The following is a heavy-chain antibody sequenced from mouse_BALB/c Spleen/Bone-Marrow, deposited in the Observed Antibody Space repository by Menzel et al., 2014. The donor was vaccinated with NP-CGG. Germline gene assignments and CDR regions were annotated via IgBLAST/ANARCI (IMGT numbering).Heavy chain of an antibody. J-gene: IGHJ3*01. V-gene: IGHV1S81*02. D-gene: IGHD6-2*01. CDR3: TREGESPFAY. CDR1: GYTFTSYY. CDR2: INPSNGGT. Sequence: VQLQQSGAGLVKPGASVKLSCKASGYTFTSYYMYWVKQRPGQGLEWIGEINPSNGGTNFNEKFKSKATLTVDKSSSTAYMQLSSLTSEDSAVYYCTREGESPFAYWGQGTLVTVSA.